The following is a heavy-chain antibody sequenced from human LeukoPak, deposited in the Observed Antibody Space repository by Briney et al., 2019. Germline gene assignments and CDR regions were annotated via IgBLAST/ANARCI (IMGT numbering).Heavy chain of an antibody. CDR2: ISASSSTI. CDR1: GFTFTSYS. CDR3: ARDRVAAVDY. Sequence: GGSLRLSCAASGFTFTSYSMNWVRQAPGKGLEWLSYISASSSTIYYADSVKGRFTISRDSAKNSLYLQMNSLRAEDTAVYYCARDRVAAVDYWGQGTLVTVSS. D-gene: IGHD6-13*01. J-gene: IGHJ4*02. V-gene: IGHV3-48*01.